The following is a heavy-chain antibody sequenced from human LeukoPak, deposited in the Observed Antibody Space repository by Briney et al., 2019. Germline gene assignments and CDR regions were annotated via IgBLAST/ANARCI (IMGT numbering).Heavy chain of an antibody. V-gene: IGHV3-11*01. CDR2: ISSSGSTI. Sequence: KPGGSLRLSCAASGFTFSDYYMSWIRQAPGKGLEWVSYISSSGSTIYYADSVKGRFTISRDNAKNSLYLQMNGLRAEDTAVYYCARDLAASALRSSFDPWGQGTLVTVSS. CDR1: GFTFSDYY. J-gene: IGHJ5*02. CDR3: ARDLAASALRSSFDP. D-gene: IGHD2-15*01.